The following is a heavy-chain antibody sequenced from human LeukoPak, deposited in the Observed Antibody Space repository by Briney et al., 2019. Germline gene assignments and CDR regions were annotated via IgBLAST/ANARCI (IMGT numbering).Heavy chain of an antibody. J-gene: IGHJ4*02. CDR1: GFTFSSYA. Sequence: GGSLRLSCAASGFTFSSYAMHWVRQAPGKGLEWVAVISYDGSNKYYADSVKGRFTISRDNSKNTLYLQMNSLRAEDTAVYYCARDPQSRGLFDYWGQETLVTVSS. CDR3: ARDPQSRGLFDY. CDR2: ISYDGSNK. D-gene: IGHD3-10*01. V-gene: IGHV3-30*04.